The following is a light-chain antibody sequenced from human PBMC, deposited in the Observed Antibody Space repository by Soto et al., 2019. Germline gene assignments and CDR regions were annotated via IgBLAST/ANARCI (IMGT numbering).Light chain of an antibody. CDR1: RTVDGNY. Sequence: EIVLTQSPGTLSLSPGERATLSCRASRTVDGNYLAWYHQKPGQAPRLLIYDASNRATGIPARFSGSGSGTDFTLTISSLEPEDFAVYYCQQRSNWPPITFGQGTRLEIK. CDR3: QQRSNWPPIT. J-gene: IGKJ5*01. V-gene: IGKV3-11*01. CDR2: DAS.